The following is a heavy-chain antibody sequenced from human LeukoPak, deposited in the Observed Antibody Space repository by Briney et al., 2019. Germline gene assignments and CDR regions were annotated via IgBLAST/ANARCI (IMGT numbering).Heavy chain of an antibody. V-gene: IGHV4-4*07. J-gene: IGHJ4*02. CDR1: GGSINGYY. CDR3: ARSRVVGATSPFDY. D-gene: IGHD1-26*01. Sequence: SETLSLTCTVSGGSINGYYWNWIRQPAGKGLEWIGRIYTSGSTDCNSSLKSRVTMSVDTSKNQFSLKLTSVTAADTAVYFCARSRVVGATSPFDYWGQGTLVTVSS. CDR2: IYTSGST.